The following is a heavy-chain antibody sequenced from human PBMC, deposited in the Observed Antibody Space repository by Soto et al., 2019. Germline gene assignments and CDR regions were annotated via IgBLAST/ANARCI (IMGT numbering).Heavy chain of an antibody. CDR2: IYSSGSA. J-gene: IGHJ3*02. Sequence: EVQLVESGGGLVQPGGSLRLSCAASGVTVGSNYMSWVRQAPGKGLEWVSVIYSSGSAYYADSAKGRFTISRHTSKNTLYLQMNRLRADDTAVYYCARDDKAWHAFDIWGQGTMVTVSS. CDR1: GVTVGSNY. V-gene: IGHV3-53*04. CDR3: ARDDKAWHAFDI.